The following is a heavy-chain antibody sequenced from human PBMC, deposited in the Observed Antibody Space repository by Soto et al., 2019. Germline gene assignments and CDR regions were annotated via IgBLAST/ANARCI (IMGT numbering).Heavy chain of an antibody. J-gene: IGHJ4*02. CDR1: GYSISAYY. D-gene: IGHD3-10*01. CDR3: GRDDYGIFPY. V-gene: IGHV1-2*02. Sequence: QVQLVQSGTEVKKPGASVKVSCQTSGYSISAYYIHWVRQAPGQGLEWMGWIDPKNGGTVYAQKFQGRLTMTRDTSISTVYMDLSGLTSDDTAMYYCGRDDYGIFPYLGQGSLVTVSS. CDR2: IDPKNGGT.